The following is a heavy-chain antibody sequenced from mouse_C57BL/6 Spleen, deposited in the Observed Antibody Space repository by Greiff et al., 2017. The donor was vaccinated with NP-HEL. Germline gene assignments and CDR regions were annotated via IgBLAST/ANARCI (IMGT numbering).Heavy chain of an antibody. J-gene: IGHJ1*03. V-gene: IGHV1-72*01. CDR3: ARVGYGSSYVYFDV. Sequence: VQLQQSGAELVKPGASVKLSCKASGYTFTSYWMHWVKQRPGRGLEWIGRIDPTSGGTKYNEKFKSKATLTVDKPSSTAYMQLSRLTAEDSAVYYCARVGYGSSYVYFDVWGTGTTVTVSS. CDR1: GYTFTSYW. D-gene: IGHD1-1*01. CDR2: IDPTSGGT.